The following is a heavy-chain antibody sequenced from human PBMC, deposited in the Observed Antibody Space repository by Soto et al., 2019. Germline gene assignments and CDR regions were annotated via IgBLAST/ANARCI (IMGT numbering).Heavy chain of an antibody. CDR1: GGSISSSNW. V-gene: IGHV4-4*02. D-gene: IGHD4-4*01. J-gene: IGHJ4*02. CDR2: IYHSWST. Sequence: QVQLQELGPGLVKPSGTLSLTCAVSGGSISSSNWWSWVRQPPGKGLERIGEIYHSWSTNYNQSLKSRVTISVDKSKNQFSLKLSSVTAADTAVYYCASLGTTVTTFDYWGQGTLVTVSS. CDR3: ASLGTTVTTFDY.